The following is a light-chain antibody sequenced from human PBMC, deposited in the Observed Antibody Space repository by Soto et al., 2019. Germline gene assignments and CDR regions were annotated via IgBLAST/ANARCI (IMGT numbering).Light chain of an antibody. J-gene: IGKJ1*01. CDR3: QQCDNWPQWT. V-gene: IGKV3-11*01. CDR1: QSIRDT. CDR2: DAS. Sequence: EIVMTQSPATLSVSPGERATLSCRSSQSIRDTLAWYQQKPGQAPRLLIYDASNRATGIPPRFSGSGSGTDFTLTISSLEPEDLAVYYCQQCDNWPQWTFGQGPRWIS.